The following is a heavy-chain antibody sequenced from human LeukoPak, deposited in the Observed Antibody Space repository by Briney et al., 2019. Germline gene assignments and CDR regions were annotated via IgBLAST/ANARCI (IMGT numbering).Heavy chain of an antibody. CDR2: ISGSGGST. J-gene: IGHJ3*02. CDR3: AKVTAAAGISGYDALDI. Sequence: GGSLRLSCAASGFTFGSYAMSWVRQAPGRGLEWVSAISGSGGSTYYADSVKGRFTISRDNSKNTLYLQMNSLRAEDTAVYYCAKVTAAAGISGYDALDIWGQGTMVTVSS. V-gene: IGHV3-23*01. D-gene: IGHD6-13*01. CDR1: GFTFGSYA.